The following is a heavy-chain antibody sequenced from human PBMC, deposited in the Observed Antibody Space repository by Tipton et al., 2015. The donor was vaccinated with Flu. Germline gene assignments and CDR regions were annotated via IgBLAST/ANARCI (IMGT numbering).Heavy chain of an antibody. D-gene: IGHD6-19*01. Sequence: SGVSFGDHSMHWVRQAPGKGPEWVAVIWYDGSNKYYADSVKGRFTISRDNSKNTLYLQMNSLRAEDTAVYYCARGVYSSGWYPFFDYWGQGTLVTVSS. CDR3: ARGVYSSGWYPFFDY. J-gene: IGHJ4*02. CDR2: IWYDGSNK. CDR1: GVSFGDHS. V-gene: IGHV3-33*01.